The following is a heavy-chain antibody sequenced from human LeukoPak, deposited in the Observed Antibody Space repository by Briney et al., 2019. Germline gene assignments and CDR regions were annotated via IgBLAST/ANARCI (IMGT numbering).Heavy chain of an antibody. J-gene: IGHJ3*02. CDR2: IYYSGST. CDR3: ARDRKMGTIPGYDAFDI. CDR1: GGSISSYY. D-gene: IGHD5-24*01. Sequence: SETLSLTCTVSGGSISSYYWSWIRQPPGKGLEWIGYIYYSGSTNYNPSLKSRVTISVDTSKNQFSLKLSSVTAADTAVYYCARDRKMGTIPGYDAFDIWGQGTMVTVSS. V-gene: IGHV4-59*01.